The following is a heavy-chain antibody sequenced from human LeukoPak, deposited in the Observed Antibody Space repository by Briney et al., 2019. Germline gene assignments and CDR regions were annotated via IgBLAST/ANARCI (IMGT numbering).Heavy chain of an antibody. CDR1: GGSISSYY. D-gene: IGHD1-26*01. Sequence: SETLPLTCTVSGGSISSYYWSWIRQPPGKGLEWIGSIYYSGSNYYNPSLKSRVTISVDTSKNQFSLKLSSVTAADTAVYYCARQSVGANFDYWGQGTLVPVFS. V-gene: IGHV4-59*05. J-gene: IGHJ4*02. CDR2: IYYSGSN. CDR3: ARQSVGANFDY.